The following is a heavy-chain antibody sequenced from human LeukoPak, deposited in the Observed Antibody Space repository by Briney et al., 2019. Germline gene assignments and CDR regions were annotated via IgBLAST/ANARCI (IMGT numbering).Heavy chain of an antibody. J-gene: IGHJ6*03. CDR1: GGSIRSYH. Sequence: SETLSLTCTVPGGSIRSYHWSWIRQPPGEGLEWIGYIYYSGSTNYNPSLKSRVTISVDTSKNQFSLKLSSVTAADTAVYYCASLGMDQRQDYYYYMDVWGKGTTVTVSS. V-gene: IGHV4-59*01. CDR2: IYYSGST. D-gene: IGHD1-1*01. CDR3: ASLGMDQRQDYYYYMDV.